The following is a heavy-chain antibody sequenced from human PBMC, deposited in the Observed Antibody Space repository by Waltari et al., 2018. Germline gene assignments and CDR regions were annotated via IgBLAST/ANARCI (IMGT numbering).Heavy chain of an antibody. D-gene: IGHD6-19*01. Sequence: EVQLLESGGGLVQPGGSLRLSCAASGFTFSSYAMSWVRQAPGKWLEWVSDISGSGGNTYYAECVKGRFTISRDNSKNTLYVQMNSRRVEDTAVYYCARVKDGRGWFLYYGMDVWGQGTSVTVSS. CDR3: ARVKDGRGWFLYYGMDV. CDR2: ISGSGGNT. J-gene: IGHJ6*02. CDR1: GFTFSSYA. V-gene: IGHV3-23*01.